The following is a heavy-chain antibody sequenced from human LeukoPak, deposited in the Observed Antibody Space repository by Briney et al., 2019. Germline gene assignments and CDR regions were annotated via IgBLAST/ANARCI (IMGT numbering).Heavy chain of an antibody. CDR2: ISGSGGST. D-gene: IGHD1-26*01. CDR3: AKSWYSGSYFDY. Sequence: GGSLRLSCAASGFTFSSYAMSWVRRAPGKGLEWVSAISGSGGSTYYADSVKGRFTISRDNSKNTLYLQMNSLRAEDTAVYYCAKSWYSGSYFDYWGQGTLVTVSS. J-gene: IGHJ4*02. CDR1: GFTFSSYA. V-gene: IGHV3-23*01.